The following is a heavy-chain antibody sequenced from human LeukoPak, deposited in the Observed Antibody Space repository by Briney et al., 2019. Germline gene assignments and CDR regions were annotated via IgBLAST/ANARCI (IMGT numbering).Heavy chain of an antibody. J-gene: IGHJ3*02. CDR2: ISNSSSYI. D-gene: IGHD4-17*01. V-gene: IGHV3-21*01. Sequence: PGGSLRLSCAASGFTFSSYSMNWVRQAPGKGLEWVSYISNSSSYIYYADSVKGRFTISRDNAKNSLYLQMNRLRAEDTAVYYCARGLCYGDCGLDAIDIWGQGTMVTVSS. CDR1: GFTFSSYS. CDR3: ARGLCYGDCGLDAIDI.